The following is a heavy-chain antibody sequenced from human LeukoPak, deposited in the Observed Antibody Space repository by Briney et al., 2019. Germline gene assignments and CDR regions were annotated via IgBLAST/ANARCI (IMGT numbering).Heavy chain of an antibody. CDR1: GGSISSHY. CDR2: IYYSGST. CDR3: ARAYGWYGAFDI. Sequence: SETLSLTCTVSGGSISSHYWSWIRQPPGKGLVWIGYIYYSGSTNYNPSLKSRVTISVDTSKNQFSLKLSSVTAADTAVYYCARAYGWYGAFDIWGQGTMVTVSS. V-gene: IGHV4-59*11. J-gene: IGHJ3*02. D-gene: IGHD6-19*01.